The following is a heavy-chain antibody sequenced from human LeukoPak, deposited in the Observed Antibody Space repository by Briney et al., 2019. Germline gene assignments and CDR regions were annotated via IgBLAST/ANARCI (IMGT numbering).Heavy chain of an antibody. CDR1: GYTFTSYY. Sequence: ASVKVSCKASGYTFTSYYMHWVRQAPGQGLEWMGIINPSGGSTSYAQKFHGRVTMTRDTSTSTVYMELSSLRSEDTAVYYCARDSSIAVASYWGQGTLVTVSS. CDR2: INPSGGST. D-gene: IGHD6-19*01. V-gene: IGHV1-46*01. CDR3: ARDSSIAVASY. J-gene: IGHJ4*02.